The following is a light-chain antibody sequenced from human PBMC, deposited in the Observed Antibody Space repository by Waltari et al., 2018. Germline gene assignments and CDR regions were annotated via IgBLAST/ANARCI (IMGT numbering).Light chain of an antibody. CDR2: KVS. J-gene: IGKJ1*01. V-gene: IGKV2-30*02. CDR1: QSIVHSDGFTY. Sequence: DVVMSQSPLSLPVTLGQPASISCRSSQSIVHSDGFTYLNWFQQRPGQSPRRLIYKVSRRDSGVPDRFSGSGSGTDFTLKISRVEAEDVGVYYCMQATNWPLTFGQGTKVEIK. CDR3: MQATNWPLT.